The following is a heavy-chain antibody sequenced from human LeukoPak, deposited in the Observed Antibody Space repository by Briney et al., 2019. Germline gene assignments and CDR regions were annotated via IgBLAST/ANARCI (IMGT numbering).Heavy chain of an antibody. CDR1: GFTVSSNY. CDR2: IYSGGST. Sequence: GGSLRLSCAASGFTVSSNYMSWVRQAPGKGLEGVSVIYSGGSTYYADSVKGRFTISRDNYKNTLYLQMNSLRAEDTAVYYCASTYCGGDCYSYYFDYWGQGTLVTVSS. D-gene: IGHD2-21*02. CDR3: ASTYCGGDCYSYYFDY. J-gene: IGHJ4*02. V-gene: IGHV3-66*02.